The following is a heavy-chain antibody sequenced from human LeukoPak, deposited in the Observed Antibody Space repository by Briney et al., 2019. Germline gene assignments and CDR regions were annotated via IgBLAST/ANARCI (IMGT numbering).Heavy chain of an antibody. D-gene: IGHD3/OR15-3a*01. V-gene: IGHV3-11*01. J-gene: IGHJ4*02. CDR3: ARDEGLGYLGY. CDR1: GFTFSDYY. Sequence: GGSLRLSCAASGFTFSDYYMSWIRPAPGEGLEWVSYISSSGSIIYYADSVKGRFSIYRDNAKNSLYLQMNSLRAEDTDVYYCARDEGLGYLGYWGQGTLVTVSS. CDR2: ISSSGSII.